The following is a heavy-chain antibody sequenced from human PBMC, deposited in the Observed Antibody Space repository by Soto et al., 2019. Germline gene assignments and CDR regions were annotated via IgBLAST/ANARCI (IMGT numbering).Heavy chain of an antibody. CDR1: GGSFSGYY. CDR3: ARGIRAARHPHSLYY. D-gene: IGHD6-6*01. Sequence: SETLSLTCAVYGGSFSGYYWSWIRQPPGKGLEWIGEINHSGSTNYNPSLKSRVTISVDTSKNQFSLKLSSVTAADTAVYYCARGIRAARHPHSLYYWGQGTLVTVSS. CDR2: INHSGST. J-gene: IGHJ4*02. V-gene: IGHV4-34*01.